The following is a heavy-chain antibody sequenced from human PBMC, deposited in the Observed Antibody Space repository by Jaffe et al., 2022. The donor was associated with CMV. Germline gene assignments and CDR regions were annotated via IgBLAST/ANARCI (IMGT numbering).Heavy chain of an antibody. J-gene: IGHJ4*02. Sequence: EVQLVESGGGLVKPGGSLRLSCAASGFTFSSYSMNWVRQAPGKGLEWVSSISSSSSYIYYADSVKGRFTISRDNAKNSLYLQMNSLRAEDTAVYYCASGARGYDFWSGYYTGIGPMGYWGQGTLVTVSS. V-gene: IGHV3-21*01. CDR2: ISSSSSYI. D-gene: IGHD3-3*01. CDR3: ASGARGYDFWSGYYTGIGPMGY. CDR1: GFTFSSYS.